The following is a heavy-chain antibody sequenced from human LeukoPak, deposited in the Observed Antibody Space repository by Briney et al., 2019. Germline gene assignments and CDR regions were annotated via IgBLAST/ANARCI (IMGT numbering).Heavy chain of an antibody. J-gene: IGHJ3*02. Sequence: GRSLRLSCAASGFTFSSYAMHWVRQAPGKGLEWVAVISYDGSNKYYADSVEGRFTISRDNSKNTLYLQMNSLRAEDTAVYYCARYGAAAGNLHAFDIWGQGTMVTVPS. D-gene: IGHD6-13*01. V-gene: IGHV3-30-3*01. CDR1: GFTFSSYA. CDR3: ARYGAAAGNLHAFDI. CDR2: ISYDGSNK.